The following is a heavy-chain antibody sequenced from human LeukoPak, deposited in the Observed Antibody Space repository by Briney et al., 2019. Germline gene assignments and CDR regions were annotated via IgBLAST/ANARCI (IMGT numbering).Heavy chain of an antibody. V-gene: IGHV1-2*02. J-gene: IGHJ5*02. CDR3: ARAGGRSWFDP. CDR2: INPKSGGT. Sequence: ASVKVSCKASGYSFTDKHMHWVRQAPGQGPEWMGRINPKSGGTNYAQKFQGRVTMTTDTSMSTAYMELSRLTSDGTAVYYCARAGGRSWFDPWGQGTLVTVSS. CDR1: GYSFTDKH.